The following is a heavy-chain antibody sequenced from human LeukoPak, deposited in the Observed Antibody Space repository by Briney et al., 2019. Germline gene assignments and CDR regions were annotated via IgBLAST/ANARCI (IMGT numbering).Heavy chain of an antibody. D-gene: IGHD3-3*01. CDR3: ARSRSIVSGYIYY. CDR2: INPNSGGT. CDR1: GYTFTGYY. Sequence: ASVKVSCKASGYTFTGYYMHWVRQAPGQGLEWMGWINPNSGGTNYAQKFQGRVTMTRDTSISTAYMELSRLRSDDTAVYYCARSRSIVSGYIYYWGQGTLVTVSS. J-gene: IGHJ4*02. V-gene: IGHV1-2*02.